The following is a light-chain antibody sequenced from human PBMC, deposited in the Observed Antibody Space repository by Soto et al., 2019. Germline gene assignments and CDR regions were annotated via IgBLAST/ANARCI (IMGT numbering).Light chain of an antibody. Sequence: QSVLTQPASVSGSPGQSITISCSGTSSDVGSYNHVAWYQQFPGKTPKLIIYEVTYRPSGVSHRFSASKSGNTASLTISGLQAEDDADYYCISYTRSSTPYVFGAGTKVTVL. CDR3: ISYTRSSTPYV. V-gene: IGLV2-14*01. CDR1: SSDVGSYNH. J-gene: IGLJ1*01. CDR2: EVT.